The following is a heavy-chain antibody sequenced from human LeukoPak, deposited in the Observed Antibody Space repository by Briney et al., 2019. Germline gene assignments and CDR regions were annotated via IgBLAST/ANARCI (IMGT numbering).Heavy chain of an antibody. J-gene: IGHJ3*02. CDR2: MNPNSGNT. CDR1: GYTFTSYD. V-gene: IGHV1-8*01. Sequence: GASVKVSCKASGYTFTSYDINWVRQATGQGLEWMGWMNPNSGNTGYAQKFQGRVTMTRNTSISTAYMELSSLRSEDTAVYYCARGQITMIVVASNAFDIWGQGTMVTVSS. CDR3: ARGQITMIVVASNAFDI. D-gene: IGHD3-22*01.